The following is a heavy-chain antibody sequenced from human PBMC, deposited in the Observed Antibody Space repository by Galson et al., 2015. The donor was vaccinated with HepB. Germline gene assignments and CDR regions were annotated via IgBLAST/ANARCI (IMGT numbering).Heavy chain of an antibody. J-gene: IGHJ6*02. CDR3: ARGSMYHMDV. Sequence: SLRLSCAASGFTFSDYEMNWVRQAPGKGPEWVSYISSTGSDISYADSVKGRFTISRDNAKNSLYLQMNSLRAEDTSVYYCARGSMYHMDVWGQGTTATVSS. CDR2: ISSTGSDI. D-gene: IGHD2/OR15-2a*01. CDR1: GFTFSDYE. V-gene: IGHV3-48*03.